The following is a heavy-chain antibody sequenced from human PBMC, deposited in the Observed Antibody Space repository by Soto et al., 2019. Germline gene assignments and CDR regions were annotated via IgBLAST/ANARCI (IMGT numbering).Heavy chain of an antibody. J-gene: IGHJ6*02. CDR3: ARDWKGSSYYYGMDV. Sequence: QLVESGGGVVQPGRSLRLSCVASGFSFRSYGMHWVRQAPGKGLEWVAVIWYDGSKKYYTDSLKGRFTISRDNSKNTLYLQMNSLRAEDTAVYYCARDWKGSSYYYGMDVWGQGTTVTVSS. D-gene: IGHD1-1*01. V-gene: IGHV3-33*01. CDR2: IWYDGSKK. CDR1: GFSFRSYG.